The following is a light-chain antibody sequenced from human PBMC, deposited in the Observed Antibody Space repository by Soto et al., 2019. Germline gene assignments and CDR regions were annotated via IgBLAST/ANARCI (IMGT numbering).Light chain of an antibody. CDR2: DAS. J-gene: IGKJ1*01. CDR1: QTISRG. V-gene: IGKV1-5*01. CDR3: QHYSSVWA. Sequence: DIQRTQSPSTLSLSVVDIFSITCRASQTISRGLAWYQQKPGKAPNLLIYDASTLESGVPSRFSGSGSGTEFTLTISCLHPDDFATYYCQHYSSVWAFGQGTKVDNK.